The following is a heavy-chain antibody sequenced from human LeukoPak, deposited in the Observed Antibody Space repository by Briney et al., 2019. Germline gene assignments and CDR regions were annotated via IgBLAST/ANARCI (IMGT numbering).Heavy chain of an antibody. Sequence: SETLSLTCTVSGGSISSYYWSWIRQPPGKGLEWIGYIYYSGSTNYNPSLKSRVAISVDTSKNQFSLKLSSVTAADTAVYYCARAVDTAMVLDYWGQGTLVTVSS. CDR2: IYYSGST. CDR3: ARAVDTAMVLDY. CDR1: GGSISSYY. J-gene: IGHJ4*02. D-gene: IGHD5-18*01. V-gene: IGHV4-59*01.